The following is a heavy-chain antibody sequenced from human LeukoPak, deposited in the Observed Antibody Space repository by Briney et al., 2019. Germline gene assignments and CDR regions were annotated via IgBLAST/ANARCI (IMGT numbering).Heavy chain of an antibody. D-gene: IGHD3-22*01. Sequence: GASVKVSCKASGYTFTSYGISWVRQAPRQGLEWMGWISGYNGNTNYAQRLQGRVTMTTDTSTSTAYMELRSLRSDDTAVYYCARAHYDSSGYYPRYFDLWGRGTLVTVSS. CDR1: GYTFTSYG. CDR2: ISGYNGNT. V-gene: IGHV1-18*01. CDR3: ARAHYDSSGYYPRYFDL. J-gene: IGHJ2*01.